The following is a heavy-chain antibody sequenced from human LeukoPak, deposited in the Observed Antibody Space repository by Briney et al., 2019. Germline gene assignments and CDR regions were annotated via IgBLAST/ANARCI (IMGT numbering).Heavy chain of an antibody. CDR1: GGFITSSNSH. CDR3: ARFSEYSHSSVHYLDY. CDR2: IYYSGST. D-gene: IGHD3-22*01. J-gene: IGHJ4*02. Sequence: SETLSLTCTVSGGFITSSNSHWGWIRQPPGKGLEWVGTIYYSGSTYYKSSLKSRVTISVDTSRNQFFLRLSSVTAADTAVYYCARFSEYSHSSVHYLDYWGQGTLVSVSS. V-gene: IGHV4-39*07.